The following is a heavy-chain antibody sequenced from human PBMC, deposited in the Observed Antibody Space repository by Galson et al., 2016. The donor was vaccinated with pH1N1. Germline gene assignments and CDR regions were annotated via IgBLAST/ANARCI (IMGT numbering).Heavy chain of an antibody. V-gene: IGHV3-74*01. CDR2: IDNDGRGT. Sequence: LRLSCAASGFPFSDYWMHWVRQAPGKGLVWVARIDNDGRGTSHADSVRGRFAISRDNAENMLYLQMNSLRTDDTAVYYCARHWCGIDYWGQGALVTVSS. J-gene: IGHJ4*02. D-gene: IGHD2-8*01. CDR1: GFPFSDYW. CDR3: ARHWCGIDY.